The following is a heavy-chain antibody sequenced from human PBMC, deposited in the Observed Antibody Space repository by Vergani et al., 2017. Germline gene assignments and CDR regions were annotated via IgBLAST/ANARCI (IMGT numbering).Heavy chain of an antibody. Sequence: QLQLQESGPGLVKPSATLSLTCSVSGASIRSSNYYWGWIRQPPGKGLEWIASIYHSGSTNYNPSLKSRVTISVDKSKNQFSLKLSSVTAADTAVYYCARFXTGTTIYYYYGMDVWGQGTTVTVSS. CDR2: IYHSGST. D-gene: IGHD1-1*01. V-gene: IGHV4-39*07. CDR3: ARFXTGTTIYYYYGMDV. J-gene: IGHJ6*02. CDR1: GASIRSSNYY.